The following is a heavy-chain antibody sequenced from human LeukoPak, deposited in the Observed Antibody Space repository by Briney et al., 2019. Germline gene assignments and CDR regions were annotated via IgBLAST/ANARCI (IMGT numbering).Heavy chain of an antibody. J-gene: IGHJ4*02. D-gene: IGHD3-22*01. CDR2: ISANNGNA. Sequence: ASVKVSCKASGGTFSSYAISWVRQAPGQGLEWMGWISANNGNANYAQKLQGRVTMTRDTSTSTAYMELRSLGSDDTAVYYCARDVSHRLFYDSSGYYILFDYWGQGTLVTVSS. CDR3: ARDVSHRLFYDSSGYYILFDY. V-gene: IGHV1-18*01. CDR1: GGTFSSYA.